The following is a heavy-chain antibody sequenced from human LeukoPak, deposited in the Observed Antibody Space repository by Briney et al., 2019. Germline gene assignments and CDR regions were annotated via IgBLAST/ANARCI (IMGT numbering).Heavy chain of an antibody. D-gene: IGHD5-24*01. J-gene: IGHJ4*02. CDR3: ASDTGDGYNLLLDY. CDR2: IIPIFGTA. Sequence: SVKVSCKASGGTFSSYAISWVRQAPGQGLEWMGGIIPIFGTANYAQKFQGRVTITTDESTSTAYMGLSSLRSEDTAVYYCASDTGDGYNLLLDYWGQGTLVTVSS. V-gene: IGHV1-69*05. CDR1: GGTFSSYA.